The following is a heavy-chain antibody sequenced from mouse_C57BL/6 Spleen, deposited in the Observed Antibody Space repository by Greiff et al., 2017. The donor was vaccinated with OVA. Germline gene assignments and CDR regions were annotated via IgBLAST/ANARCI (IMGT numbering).Heavy chain of an antibody. Sequence: VQLQESGAELVRPGTSVKVSCKASGYAFTNYLIEWVKQRPGQGLEWIGVINPGSGGTNYNEKFKGKATLTADKSSSTAYMQLSSLTSEDSAVYFCARSEDGWFAYWGQGTLVTVSA. J-gene: IGHJ3*01. CDR1: GYAFTNYL. D-gene: IGHD2-3*01. CDR2: INPGSGGT. V-gene: IGHV1-54*01. CDR3: ARSEDGWFAY.